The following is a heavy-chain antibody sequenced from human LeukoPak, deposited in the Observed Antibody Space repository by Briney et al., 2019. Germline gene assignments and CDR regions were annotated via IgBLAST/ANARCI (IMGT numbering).Heavy chain of an antibody. V-gene: IGHV3-7*01. CDR2: INQDGSQK. CDR1: GVTFGSCW. CDR3: ARDRGISWNYRGGYWFDP. D-gene: IGHD1-7*01. Sequence: GGSLRLSCAASGVTFGSCWMNWVRQTPGKGLEWVANINQDGSQKFYVDSVKGRFTISRDNANNSLYLQMNSLRAEDTAVYYCARDRGISWNYRGGYWFDPWGQGTLVTVSS. J-gene: IGHJ5*02.